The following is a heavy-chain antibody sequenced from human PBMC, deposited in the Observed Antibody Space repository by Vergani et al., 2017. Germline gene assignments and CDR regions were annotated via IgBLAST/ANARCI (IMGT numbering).Heavy chain of an antibody. CDR3: AKGGSGYYRFFDY. Sequence: EVQLLESGGGLVQPGGSLRLSCAASGFTFSSYAMSWVRQAPGKGLVWVSAISGSGGSTYYADSVKGRFTISRDNSKNTLYLQMNSLRAEDTAVYYCAKGGSGYYRFFDYWGQGTLVTVSS. V-gene: IGHV3-23*01. J-gene: IGHJ4*02. CDR2: ISGSGGST. D-gene: IGHD3-3*01. CDR1: GFTFSSYA.